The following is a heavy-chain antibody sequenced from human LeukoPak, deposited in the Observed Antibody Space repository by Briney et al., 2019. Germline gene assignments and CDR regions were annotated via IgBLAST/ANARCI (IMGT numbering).Heavy chain of an antibody. V-gene: IGHV3-7*02. CDR2: ISEDGSEK. Sequence: GGSLRLSCAASGFTFRNYWMSWVRQAPGKGLEWVAKISEDGSEKYHADSVKGRFTISRDNAKNSLYLQMNSLRAEDAALYYCARYGAYDFNYWGQGTLVTVSS. J-gene: IGHJ4*02. CDR3: ARYGAYDFNY. CDR1: GFTFRNYW. D-gene: IGHD5-12*01.